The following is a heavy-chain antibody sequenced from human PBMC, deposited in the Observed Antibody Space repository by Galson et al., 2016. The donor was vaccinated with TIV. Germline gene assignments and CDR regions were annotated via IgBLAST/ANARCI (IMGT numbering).Heavy chain of an antibody. V-gene: IGHV1-69*04. CDR2: INPAVGLT. CDR3: SSASRLVPTVHHY. D-gene: IGHD1-26*01. CDR1: GGTFNSYD. Sequence: SVKVSCKASGGTFNSYDISWLRQVPGQGFEWMGRINPAVGLTKYAQRFQGRITITAAYMELSSLRSEDTAVYYCSSASRLVPTVHHYWGQGTLVTVSS. J-gene: IGHJ4*02.